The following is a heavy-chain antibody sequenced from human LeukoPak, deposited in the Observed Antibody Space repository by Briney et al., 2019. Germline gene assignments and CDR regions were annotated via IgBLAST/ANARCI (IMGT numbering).Heavy chain of an antibody. J-gene: IGHJ4*02. Sequence: PSETLSLTCTVSGVSISSGGYYWSWLRQHPGKGLEWIGYIYYSGSTYYNPSLKSRVTISVDTSKNQFSLKLSSVTAADTAVYYCARGPAYYYDSSGYCMDYWGQGTLVTVSS. V-gene: IGHV4-31*03. CDR2: IYYSGST. D-gene: IGHD3-22*01. CDR1: GVSISSGGYY. CDR3: ARGPAYYYDSSGYCMDY.